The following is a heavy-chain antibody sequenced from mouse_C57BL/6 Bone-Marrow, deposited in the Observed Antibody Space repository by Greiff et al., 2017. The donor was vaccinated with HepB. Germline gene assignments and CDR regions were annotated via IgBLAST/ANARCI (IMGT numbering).Heavy chain of an antibody. V-gene: IGHV1-26*01. D-gene: IGHD1-1*01. CDR1: GYTFTDYY. Sequence: EVQLQQSGPELVKPGASVKISCKASGYTFTDYYMNWVKQSHGKSLEWIGDINPNNGGTSYNQKFKGKATLTVDKSSSTAYMELRSLTSEDSAVYYCAPSAYYYGSSPWFAYWGQGTLVTVSA. CDR3: APSAYYYGSSPWFAY. J-gene: IGHJ3*01. CDR2: INPNNGGT.